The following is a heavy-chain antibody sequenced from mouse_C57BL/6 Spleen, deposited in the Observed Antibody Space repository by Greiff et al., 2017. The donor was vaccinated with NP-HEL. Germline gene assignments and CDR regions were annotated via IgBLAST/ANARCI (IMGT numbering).Heavy chain of an antibody. CDR2: INPNNGGT. V-gene: IGHV1-18*01. CDR1: GYTFTDYN. CDR3: ARWMTYGGYYFDY. Sequence: DVKLQESGPELVKPGASVKIPCKASGYTFTDYNMDWVKQSHGKSLEWIGDINPNNGGTIYNQKFKGKATLTVDKSSSTAYMELRSLTSEDTAVYYCARWMTYGGYYFDYWGQGTTLTVSS. D-gene: IGHD1-1*01. J-gene: IGHJ2*01.